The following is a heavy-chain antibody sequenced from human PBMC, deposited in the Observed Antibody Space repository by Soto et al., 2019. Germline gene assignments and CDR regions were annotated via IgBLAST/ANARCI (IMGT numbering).Heavy chain of an antibody. CDR3: ARAGEEQWLVFCDY. J-gene: IGHJ4*02. Sequence: GGSLRLSCAASGFTFSSYWMSWVRQAPGKGLEWVANIKQDGSEKYYVDSVKGRFTISRDNAKNSLYLQMNSLRAEDTAVYYCARAGEEQWLVFCDYWGQGTLVTVSS. CDR2: IKQDGSEK. D-gene: IGHD6-19*01. V-gene: IGHV3-7*01. CDR1: GFTFSSYW.